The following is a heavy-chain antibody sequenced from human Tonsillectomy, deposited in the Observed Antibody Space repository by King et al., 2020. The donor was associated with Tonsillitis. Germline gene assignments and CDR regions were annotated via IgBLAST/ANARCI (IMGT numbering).Heavy chain of an antibody. CDR2: IYWNDDK. V-gene: IGHV2-5*01. CDR3: AHTDCSSTSCPGPYWFDP. Sequence: TLKESGPTLVKPTQTLTLTCTFSGFSLSTSGVGVGWIRQPPGKALEWLALIYWNDDKRYSPSLKSRLTITKDTSKNQVVLTMTNMDPVDTATYYCAHTDCSSTSCPGPYWFDPWGQGTLVTVSS. CDR1: GFSLSTSGVG. J-gene: IGHJ5*02. D-gene: IGHD2-2*01.